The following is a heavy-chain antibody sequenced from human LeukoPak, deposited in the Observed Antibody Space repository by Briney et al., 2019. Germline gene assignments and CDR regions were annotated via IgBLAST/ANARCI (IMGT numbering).Heavy chain of an antibody. CDR2: IKPSGGGT. Sequence: GASVKVSCKASGYTFSNYYVHWVRRAPGQGLEWMGIIKPSGGGTSYALKFQGRVTLTRDTSTSTAYMELSSLRSEDTAVYYCARDHFDSSGYHYLLGYFEHWGQGTLVTVSS. CDR1: GYTFSNYY. J-gene: IGHJ1*01. D-gene: IGHD3-22*01. CDR3: ARDHFDSSGYHYLLGYFEH. V-gene: IGHV1-46*01.